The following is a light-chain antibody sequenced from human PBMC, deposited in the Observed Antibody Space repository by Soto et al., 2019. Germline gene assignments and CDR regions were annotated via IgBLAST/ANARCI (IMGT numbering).Light chain of an antibody. CDR3: QQYGSSPRT. CDR2: GAS. J-gene: IGKJ1*01. CDR1: QSVSSSY. V-gene: IGKV3-20*01. Sequence: EIVLTQSPGTLSLSPGEGATLSCRASQSVSSSYLAWYQQKPGQAPRLLIYGASSRATGIPDRFSGSGSGTDFTLTISRLEPEDFAVYYCQQYGSSPRTFGQGTKVKIK.